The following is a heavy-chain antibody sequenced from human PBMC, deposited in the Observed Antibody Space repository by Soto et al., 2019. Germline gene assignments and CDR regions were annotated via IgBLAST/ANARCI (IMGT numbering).Heavy chain of an antibody. CDR1: GDIFSNYA. CDR2: IIPLFRTV. J-gene: IGHJ6*02. CDR3: VPLQPSTIVGRPGVDV. D-gene: IGHD6-6*01. V-gene: IGHV1-69*01. Sequence: QVQLLQSGAEVKKPGSSVNVSCKTSGDIFSNYAITWVRQAPGQGLEWMGGIIPLFRTVNYAQTFQGRLTRPADDSTSTAYMELRSLRSEDTAVYYCVPLQPSTIVGRPGVDVWGQGTTVTVSS.